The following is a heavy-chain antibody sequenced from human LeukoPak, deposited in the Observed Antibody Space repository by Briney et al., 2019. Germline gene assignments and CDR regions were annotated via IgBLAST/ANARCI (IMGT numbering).Heavy chain of an antibody. V-gene: IGHV4-39*01. Sequence: SETLSLTCTVSGASISSYFWTWIRQPPGKGLEWIGSMYYSGNTYYNPSLKSRVIISVDTSKNQFSLKLSSVTAADTAVYYCASSRRVPRVSIGYFDSWGQGTLVTVSS. CDR2: MYYSGNT. J-gene: IGHJ4*02. D-gene: IGHD3-10*01. CDR3: ASSRRVPRVSIGYFDS. CDR1: GASISSYF.